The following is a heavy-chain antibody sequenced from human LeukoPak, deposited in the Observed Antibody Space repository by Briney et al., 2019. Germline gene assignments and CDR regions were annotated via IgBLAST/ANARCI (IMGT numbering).Heavy chain of an antibody. CDR3: ARGRVFLVLAHYYYYGMDV. V-gene: IGHV1-69*01. J-gene: IGHJ6*02. CDR1: GGTFSSYA. CDR2: IIPIFGTA. Sequence: ASVKVSCKASGGTFSSYAISWVRQAPGQGLEWMGGIIPIFGTANYALKFQGRVTITADESTSTAYMELSSLRSEDTAVYYCARGRVFLVLAHYYYYGMDVWGQGTTVTVSS. D-gene: IGHD6-13*01.